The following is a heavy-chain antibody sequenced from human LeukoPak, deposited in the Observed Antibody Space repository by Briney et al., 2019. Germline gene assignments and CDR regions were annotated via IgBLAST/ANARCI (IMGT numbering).Heavy chain of an antibody. V-gene: IGHV1-2*02. Sequence: GASVKVSCKASGYTFTGYYMHWVRQAPGEGLEWMGWINPNSGGTNYAQKFQSRVTMTRDTSISTAYMELSRLRSDDTAVYYCARALRYCSSTSCSLAHYYYYMDVWGKGTTVTVSS. J-gene: IGHJ6*03. CDR2: INPNSGGT. CDR1: GYTFTGYY. CDR3: ARALRYCSSTSCSLAHYYYYMDV. D-gene: IGHD2-2*01.